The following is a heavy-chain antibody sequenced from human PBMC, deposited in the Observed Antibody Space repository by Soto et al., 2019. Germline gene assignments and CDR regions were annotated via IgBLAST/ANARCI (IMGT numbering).Heavy chain of an antibody. CDR2: IYPGDSDT. Sequence: PGESLKISCKGSGYSFTSYWIGWVRQMPGKGLEWMGIIYPGDSDTRYSPSFQGQVTISADKSISTAYLQWSSLKASDTAMYYCARHSAMVRGVIIVPLDYYYGMDVWGQGTTVTVSS. CDR1: GYSFTSYW. D-gene: IGHD3-10*01. J-gene: IGHJ6*02. V-gene: IGHV5-51*01. CDR3: ARHSAMVRGVIIVPLDYYYGMDV.